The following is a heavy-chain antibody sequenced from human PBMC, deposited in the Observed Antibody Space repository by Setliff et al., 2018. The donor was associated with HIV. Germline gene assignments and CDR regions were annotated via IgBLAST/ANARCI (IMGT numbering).Heavy chain of an antibody. CDR1: GYSFSSYG. CDR2: ISAYNGDT. V-gene: IGHV1-18*01. D-gene: IGHD6-13*01. J-gene: IGHJ3*02. CDR3: ARGVPAAGYPLDM. Sequence: ASVKVSCKASGYSFSSYGFSWVRQAPGQGLEWMGWISAYNGDTHYAQKLQGRVTLATDTSTSTAYTDLRSLTSDDTGVYYCARGVPAAGYPLDMWGQGTMVTVSS.